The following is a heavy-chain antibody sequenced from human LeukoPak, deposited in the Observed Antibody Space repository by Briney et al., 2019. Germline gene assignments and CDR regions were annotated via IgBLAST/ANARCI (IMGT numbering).Heavy chain of an antibody. CDR1: GYTFTSYA. Sequence: GASVKVSCKASGYTFTSYAMNWVRQAPGQGLEWMGWINPNSGGTKYAQKFQGRVTMTGDTSISTAYMELSRLRSDDTAVYYCARDIYYDSSLSFDPWGQGTLVTVSS. CDR2: INPNSGGT. J-gene: IGHJ5*02. D-gene: IGHD3-22*01. V-gene: IGHV1-2*02. CDR3: ARDIYYDSSLSFDP.